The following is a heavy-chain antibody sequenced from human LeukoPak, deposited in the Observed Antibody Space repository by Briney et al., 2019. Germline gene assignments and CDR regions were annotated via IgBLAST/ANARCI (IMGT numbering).Heavy chain of an antibody. Sequence: GSLRLSCVASGLTFSSYSMNWVRQAPGKGLEWIGEINHSGSTNYNPSLKSRVTISVDTSKNQFSLKLSSVTAADTAVYYCAGPITMIDWGQGTLVTVSS. CDR3: AGPITMID. CDR1: GLTFSSYS. CDR2: INHSGST. J-gene: IGHJ4*02. D-gene: IGHD3-22*01. V-gene: IGHV4-34*08.